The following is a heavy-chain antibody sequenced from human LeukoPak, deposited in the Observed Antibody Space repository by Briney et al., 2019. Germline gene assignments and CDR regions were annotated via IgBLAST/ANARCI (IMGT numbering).Heavy chain of an antibody. CDR2: IYSGGST. V-gene: IGHV3-53*01. CDR3: ARDAPPRYDILTGYHED. CDR1: GFTVSSNY. J-gene: IGHJ4*02. Sequence: TGGSLRLSCAASGFTVSSNYMSWVRQAPGKGLEWVSVIYSGGSTYYADSVKGRFTISRDNSKNTLYLQMNSLRAEDTAVYYCARDAPPRYDILTGYHEDWGQGTLVTVSS. D-gene: IGHD3-9*01.